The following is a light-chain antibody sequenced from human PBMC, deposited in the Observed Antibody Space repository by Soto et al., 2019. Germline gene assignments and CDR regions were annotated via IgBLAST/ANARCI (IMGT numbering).Light chain of an antibody. J-gene: IGLJ2*01. V-gene: IGLV2-8*01. CDR2: EVS. Sequence: QSALTQPPSASGSPGQSVTISCTGTNSAVGGYNYVSWYQQHPGKAPKLMIYEVSKRPSGVPDRFSGSKSGNTASLTVSGLQSEEDADYYCTSYAGSNNFVVFGGGTKLTVL. CDR3: TSYAGSNNFVV. CDR1: NSAVGGYNY.